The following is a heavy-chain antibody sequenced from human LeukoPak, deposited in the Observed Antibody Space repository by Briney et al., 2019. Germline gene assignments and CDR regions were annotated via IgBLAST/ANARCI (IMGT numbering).Heavy chain of an antibody. Sequence: PGGSLRLSCAASGFTFSSYWMHWVRQAPGKGLVWVSRINTDGSSTSYADSVKGRFTISRDNAKNTLYLQMNSLRAEDTAVYYCAREAVLEWLLYGPNWFDPWGQGTLVTVSS. CDR2: INTDGSST. CDR1: GFTFSSYW. D-gene: IGHD3-3*01. CDR3: AREAVLEWLLYGPNWFDP. V-gene: IGHV3-74*01. J-gene: IGHJ5*02.